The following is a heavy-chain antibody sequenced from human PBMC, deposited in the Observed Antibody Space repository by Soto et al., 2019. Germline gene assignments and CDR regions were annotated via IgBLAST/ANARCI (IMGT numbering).Heavy chain of an antibody. J-gene: IGHJ4*02. CDR1: DGSFSGYY. CDR3: ARGRPSCSGGSCVVGYFDY. V-gene: IGHV4-34*01. D-gene: IGHD2-15*01. Sequence: QVQLKQWGAGLLKPSETLSLTCAVYDGSFSGYYWSWIRQPPGKGLEWIGEINHSGSTNYNPSLKRRVTISVDTSKNQFALTLSSVSAAATAVYYCARGRPSCSGGSCVVGYFDYWGQGTLVTVSA. CDR2: INHSGST.